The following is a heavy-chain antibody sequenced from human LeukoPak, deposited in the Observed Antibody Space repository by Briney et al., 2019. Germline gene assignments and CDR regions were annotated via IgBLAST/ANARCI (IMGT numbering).Heavy chain of an antibody. J-gene: IGHJ3*02. CDR1: GGSISSYY. CDR3: AQIDRDGDSWATLDI. V-gene: IGHV4-59*01. CDR2: IYYSGST. D-gene: IGHD5-24*01. Sequence: ASETLSLTCTVSGGSISSYYWSWIRQPPGKGLEWIGYIYYSGSTNYNPSLKSRVTISVDTSKNQFSLKLSSVTAADTAVYYCAQIDRDGDSWATLDIWGQGTMVTVSS.